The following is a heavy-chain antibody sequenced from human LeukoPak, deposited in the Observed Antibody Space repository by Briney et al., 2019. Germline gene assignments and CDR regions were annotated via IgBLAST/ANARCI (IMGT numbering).Heavy chain of an antibody. D-gene: IGHD2-2*01. CDR3: ARDLYCSSNSCYFYYYYMDV. Sequence: SETLSLTCTVSGGSVSSGTYYWSWIRQPAGKGLEWIGRIYTSGSTNYNPSLKSRVTISVDTSKNQFSLKLSTLTAADTAVYYCARDLYCSSNSCYFYYYYMDVWGKGTTVTVSS. J-gene: IGHJ6*03. V-gene: IGHV4-61*02. CDR2: IYTSGST. CDR1: GGSVSSGTYY.